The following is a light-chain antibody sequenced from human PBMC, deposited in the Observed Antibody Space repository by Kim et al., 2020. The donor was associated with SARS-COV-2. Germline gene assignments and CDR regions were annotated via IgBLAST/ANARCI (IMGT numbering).Light chain of an antibody. CDR2: GNR. Sequence: QSVLTQSPSVSGAPGQRVTISCTGSRSNLGTTSDIHWYQQFPGTAPKLVIYGNRYRPSGVPDRFSGSKSGTSASLAIDGLQAEDEADYFCQSYDSSLNGYVFGTGTKVTVL. V-gene: IGLV1-40*01. J-gene: IGLJ1*01. CDR3: QSYDSSLNGYV. CDR1: RSNLGTTSD.